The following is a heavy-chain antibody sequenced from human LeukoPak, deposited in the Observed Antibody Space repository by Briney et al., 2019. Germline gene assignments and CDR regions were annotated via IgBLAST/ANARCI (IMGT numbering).Heavy chain of an antibody. Sequence: ASVKVSCKASGYTFTSYGISWVRQAPGQGLEWMGWISAYNGNTNYAQKLQGRVTMTTDTSTSTAYMELRSLRPDDTAVYYCARGATYYYDSSGYYFDYWGQGTLVTVSS. CDR3: ARGATYYYDSSGYYFDY. D-gene: IGHD3-22*01. V-gene: IGHV1-18*01. J-gene: IGHJ4*02. CDR1: GYTFTSYG. CDR2: ISAYNGNT.